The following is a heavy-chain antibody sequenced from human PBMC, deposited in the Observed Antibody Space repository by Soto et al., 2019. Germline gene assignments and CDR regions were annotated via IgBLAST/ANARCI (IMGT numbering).Heavy chain of an antibody. CDR3: VRWKAGAPDY. Sequence: EVQLVESGGGLVQPGGSLRLSCATSGFIFSDHYMDWVRQAPGKGLEWVGRTKNKANSYTTEYATSVKGRFSILRDDSKNSLYLQMNSLKTEDTAVYYCVRWKAGAPDYWGQGTLVTVSS. V-gene: IGHV3-72*01. CDR2: TKNKANSYTT. CDR1: GFIFSDHY. J-gene: IGHJ4*02. D-gene: IGHD6-19*01.